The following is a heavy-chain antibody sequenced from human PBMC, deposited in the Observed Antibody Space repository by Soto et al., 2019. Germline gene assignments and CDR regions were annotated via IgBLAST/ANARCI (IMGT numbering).Heavy chain of an antibody. D-gene: IGHD3-10*01. CDR2: ISTWNGDR. CDR1: GYSFTTYG. J-gene: IGHJ6*02. V-gene: IGHV1-18*01. CDR3: TRDTGVVAYVSATNGMDV. Sequence: QVQLVQSGVEVKKPGASVEVSCKASGYSFTTYGISWVRQAPGRGLEWMGWISTWNGDRIYAQKIQGRVTMTTDTSTTTAKMELRSLTSDDTAVYYCTRDTGVVAYVSATNGMDVWGQGTTVTVSS.